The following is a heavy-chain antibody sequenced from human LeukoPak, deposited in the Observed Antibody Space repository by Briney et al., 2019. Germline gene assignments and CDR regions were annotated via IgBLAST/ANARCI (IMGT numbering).Heavy chain of an antibody. CDR2: INAGNGNT. CDR3: ARGLSPRDSSGYYYWFDP. D-gene: IGHD3-22*01. J-gene: IGHJ5*02. Sequence: GASVRVSCKASGYTFTSYAMHWVRQAPGQRLEWMGWINAGNGNTKYSQKFQGRVTITRDTSASTAYMELSSLRSEDTAVYYCARGLSPRDSSGYYYWFDPWGQGTLVTVSS. V-gene: IGHV1-3*01. CDR1: GYTFTSYA.